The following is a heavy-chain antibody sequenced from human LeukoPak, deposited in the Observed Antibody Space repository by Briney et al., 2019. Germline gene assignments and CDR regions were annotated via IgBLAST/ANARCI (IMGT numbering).Heavy chain of an antibody. CDR1: GGTFSSYG. Sequence: ASVKVSCKASGGTFSSYGISWVRQAPGQGLEWMGWISAYNGNTNYAQKLQGRVTMTTDTSTSTAYMELRSLRSDDTAVYYCARSRALWFGEYCDYWGQGTLVTVSS. CDR3: ARSRALWFGEYCDY. J-gene: IGHJ4*02. D-gene: IGHD3-10*01. CDR2: ISAYNGNT. V-gene: IGHV1-18*01.